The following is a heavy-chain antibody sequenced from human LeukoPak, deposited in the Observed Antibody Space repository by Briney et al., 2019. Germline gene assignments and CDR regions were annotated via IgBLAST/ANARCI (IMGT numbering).Heavy chain of an antibody. Sequence: GASVKVSCKASGYTFTSYGISWVRQAPGQRLEWMGWINAYNGNTKYAQKLQGRVTMTTDTSTSTAYMELRSLRSDDTAVYYCARDPPRGGYDSLSDAFDIWGQGTMVTVSS. CDR1: GYTFTSYG. D-gene: IGHD3-22*01. V-gene: IGHV1-18*01. CDR3: ARDPPRGGYDSLSDAFDI. CDR2: INAYNGNT. J-gene: IGHJ3*02.